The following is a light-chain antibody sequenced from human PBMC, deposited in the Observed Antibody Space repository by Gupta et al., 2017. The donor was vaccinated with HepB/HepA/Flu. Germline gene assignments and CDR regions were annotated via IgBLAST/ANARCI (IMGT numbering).Light chain of an antibody. CDR2: GTS. V-gene: IGKV3-20*01. J-gene: IGKJ4*01. CDR1: QGVSSSY. Sequence: EIVLTQSPGPLSLSPGERATLSCRASQGVSSSYLAWYQLKPGQAPRLLIYGTSSRATGIPDRFSGSGSGTDFTLSISRLEPEDFAVYYCQQYGSSPLTFGGGTKVEIK. CDR3: QQYGSSPLT.